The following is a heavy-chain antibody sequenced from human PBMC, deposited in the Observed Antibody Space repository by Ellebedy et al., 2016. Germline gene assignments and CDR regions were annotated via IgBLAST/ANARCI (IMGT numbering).Heavy chain of an antibody. CDR3: ARLRHHGYSGYEPFDS. CDR2: VYSTGST. Sequence: SETLSLTCTVSGGSISSYYWNWIRQPPGRGLEWIAYVYSTGSTNYNPSLKSRVTISVDTSKNQFSLQLTSVTAADTAVYYCARLRHHGYSGYEPFDSWGQGTLVTVSS. D-gene: IGHD5-12*01. V-gene: IGHV4-59*01. CDR1: GGSISSYY. J-gene: IGHJ4*02.